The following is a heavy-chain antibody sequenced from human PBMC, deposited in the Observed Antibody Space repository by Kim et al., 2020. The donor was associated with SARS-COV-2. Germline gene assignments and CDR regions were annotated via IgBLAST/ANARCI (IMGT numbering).Heavy chain of an antibody. CDR1: GFTFSDHY. CDR3: ARGPEGTGYYFSYYYYYGMDV. D-gene: IGHD3-9*01. V-gene: IGHV3-72*01. Sequence: GGSLRLSCAASGFTFSDHYMDWVRQAPGKGLEWVGRTRNKANSYTTEYAASVKGRFTISRDDSKNSLYLQMNSLKTEDTAVYYCARGPEGTGYYFSYYYYYGMDVWGQGTTVTVSS. J-gene: IGHJ6*02. CDR2: TRNKANSYTT.